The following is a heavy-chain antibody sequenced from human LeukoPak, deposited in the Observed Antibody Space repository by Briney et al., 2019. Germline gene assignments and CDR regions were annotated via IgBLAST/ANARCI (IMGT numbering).Heavy chain of an antibody. D-gene: IGHD6-13*01. CDR1: GGSISSYY. Sequence: PSETLSLTCTVSGGSISSYYWSWIRQPPGKGLEWIGYIYYSGSTNYNPSLKSRVTISVDTSKNQLSLKLSSVTAADTAVYYCARLDSGYSSSWPFDYWGQGTLVTVSS. V-gene: IGHV4-59*08. CDR2: IYYSGST. CDR3: ARLDSGYSSSWPFDY. J-gene: IGHJ4*02.